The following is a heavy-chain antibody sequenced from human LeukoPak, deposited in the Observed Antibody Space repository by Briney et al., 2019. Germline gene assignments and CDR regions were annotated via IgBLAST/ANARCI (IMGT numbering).Heavy chain of an antibody. CDR2: IYHSGST. CDR3: ARTSIAAAVQWFDP. CDR1: GGSISSGDYY. J-gene: IGHJ5*02. D-gene: IGHD6-13*01. Sequence: SETLSLTCTVSGGSISSGDYYWSWIRQPPGKGLEWIGYIYHSGSTYYNPSLKSRVTISVDRSKNQFSLKLSSVTAADTAVYYCARTSIAAAVQWFDPWGQGTLVTVSS. V-gene: IGHV4-30-2*01.